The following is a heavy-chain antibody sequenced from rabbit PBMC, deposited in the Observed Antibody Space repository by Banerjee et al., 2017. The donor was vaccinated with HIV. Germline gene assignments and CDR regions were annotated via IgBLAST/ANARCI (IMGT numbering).Heavy chain of an antibody. D-gene: IGHD2-1*01. CDR1: GFSFSSTYW. CDR2: IDVGSSGTT. CDR3: AREDYGGYGFFNL. J-gene: IGHJ4*01. V-gene: IGHV1S40*01. Sequence: QSLEESGGDMVKPGAPLTLTCTASGFSFSSTYWICLVRQAPGKGLEWIACIDVGSSGTTYYANWAKGRFSISKTSSTTVTLQMTSLTAADTATYFCAREDYGGYGFFNLWGPGPLVTVS.